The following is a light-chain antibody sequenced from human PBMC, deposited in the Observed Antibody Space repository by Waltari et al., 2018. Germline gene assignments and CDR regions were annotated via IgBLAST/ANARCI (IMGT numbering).Light chain of an antibody. CDR1: SSDVGGYNY. J-gene: IGLJ2*01. CDR3: SSYAGNHVV. V-gene: IGLV2-8*01. Sequence: QSALTQPPSASGSPGQSVTISCTGPSSDVGGYNYVSWYQHHPGKAPNLMINEVSKRPSGVPDRFSGSKSGNTASLTVSGLQTEDEADYYCSSYAGNHVVFGGGTKLTVL. CDR2: EVS.